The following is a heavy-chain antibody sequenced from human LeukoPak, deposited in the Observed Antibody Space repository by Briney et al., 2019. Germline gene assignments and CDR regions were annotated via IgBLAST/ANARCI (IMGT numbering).Heavy chain of an antibody. Sequence: ASVKVSCKASGDSFSDSYIHWVRQAPGQGPEWMGWINLNTGGVNYAQKFDGRFSMTRDTSINTAFMELSGLRFDDTAVYYCGTVKGILSYFDLWGRGTLVTVSS. J-gene: IGHJ2*01. D-gene: IGHD3-10*01. V-gene: IGHV1-2*02. CDR1: GDSFSDSY. CDR3: GTVKGILSYFDL. CDR2: INLNTGGV.